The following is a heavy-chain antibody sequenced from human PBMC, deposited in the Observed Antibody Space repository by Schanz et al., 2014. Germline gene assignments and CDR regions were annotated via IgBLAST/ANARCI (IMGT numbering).Heavy chain of an antibody. J-gene: IGHJ6*02. CDR2: IYYNGTNK. CDR3: AKELNRRGGQTNFYYYYGMDV. V-gene: IGHV3-30*18. D-gene: IGHD5-12*01. CDR1: GFNFSNYD. Sequence: QVYLVESGGDLVKPGRSLRLSCAASGFNFSNYDIHWVRQAPGKGLEWVALIYYNGTNKYYADSVKGRFTISRDNSQNTLYLQMNTLRTEDTAVYYCAKELNRRGGQTNFYYYYGMDVWGQGTTVTVSS.